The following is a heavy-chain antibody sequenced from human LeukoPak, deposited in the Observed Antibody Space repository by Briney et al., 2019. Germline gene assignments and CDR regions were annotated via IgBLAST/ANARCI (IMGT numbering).Heavy chain of an antibody. CDR1: GGSFSGYY. V-gene: IGHV4-34*01. Sequence: SETLSLTCAVYGGSFSGYYWSWIRQPPGKGLEWIGEINHSGSTNYNPSLKSRVTISVDTSKNQLSLKLSSVTAADTAVYYCARGRRDIVVVPAAHNWFDPWGQGTLVTVSS. D-gene: IGHD2-2*01. J-gene: IGHJ5*02. CDR2: INHSGST. CDR3: ARGRRDIVVVPAAHNWFDP.